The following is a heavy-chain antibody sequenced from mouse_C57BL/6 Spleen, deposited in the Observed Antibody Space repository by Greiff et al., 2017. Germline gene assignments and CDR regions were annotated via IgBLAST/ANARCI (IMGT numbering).Heavy chain of an antibody. Sequence: EVQLVESGGGLVQPGGSLSLSCAASGFTFSSYAMSWVRQTPEKRLEWVATISDGGSYTYYPDNVKGRFTISRDNAKNNLYLQMGHLKSEDTAMYYCARDKGSSYARDYWGQGTSVTVSS. V-gene: IGHV5-4*01. J-gene: IGHJ4*01. CDR3: ARDKGSSYARDY. CDR1: GFTFSSYA. CDR2: ISDGGSYT. D-gene: IGHD1-1*01.